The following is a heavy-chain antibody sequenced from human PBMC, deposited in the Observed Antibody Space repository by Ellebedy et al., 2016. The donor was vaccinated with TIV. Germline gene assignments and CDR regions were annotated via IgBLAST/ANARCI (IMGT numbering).Heavy chain of an antibody. CDR1: GGSISSYY. D-gene: IGHD3-16*01. CDR3: AGERRGDHNLFDP. Sequence: MPGGSLRLSCTVSGGSISSYYWSRIRQPPGKGLEWLGYIYYSGSTNYNPSLKSRVTISVDTSKNQFSLKLSSVTAADTAVYYCAGERRGDHNLFDPWGQGTLVTVSS. V-gene: IGHV4-59*12. CDR2: IYYSGST. J-gene: IGHJ5*02.